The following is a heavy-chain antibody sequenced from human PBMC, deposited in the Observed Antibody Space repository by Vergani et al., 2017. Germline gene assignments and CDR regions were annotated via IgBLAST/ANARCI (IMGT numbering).Heavy chain of an antibody. V-gene: IGHV1-69*01. D-gene: IGHD4-23*01. Sequence: QVQLVQSGAEVKKPGASVKVSCKASGYTFTSYDINWVRQATGQGLEWMGGIIPIFGTANYAQKFQGRVTITADDSTSTAYMELSSLRSEDTAVYYCARDYGGNSRYYYYYMDVWGKGTTVTVSS. J-gene: IGHJ6*03. CDR3: ARDYGGNSRYYYYYMDV. CDR2: IIPIFGTA. CDR1: GYTFTSYD.